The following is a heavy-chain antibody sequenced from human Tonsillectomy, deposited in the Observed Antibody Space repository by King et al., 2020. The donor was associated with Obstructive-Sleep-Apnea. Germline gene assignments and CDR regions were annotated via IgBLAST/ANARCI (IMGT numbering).Heavy chain of an antibody. Sequence: VQLQESGPGLVRPPQTLSLTCSVSGGSISSGGYYWSWIRQHPGKGLEWIGYIYYSGSTYYNPSLKSRVTISVDTSKNQFSLMLNSVTSADTAVYYCARDPRAGTYYSGMDVWGQGTTVTVSS. CDR1: GGSISSGGYY. V-gene: IGHV4-31*03. CDR3: ARDPRAGTYYSGMDV. D-gene: IGHD3-10*01. CDR2: IYYSGST. J-gene: IGHJ6*02.